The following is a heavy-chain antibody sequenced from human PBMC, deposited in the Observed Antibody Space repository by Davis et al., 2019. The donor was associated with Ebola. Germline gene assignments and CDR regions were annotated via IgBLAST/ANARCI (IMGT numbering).Heavy chain of an antibody. D-gene: IGHD3-10*01. CDR3: ASDQLLWFRELSYYYYGMDV. CDR2: ISAYNGNT. J-gene: IGHJ6*02. Sequence: ASVKVSCKASGYTFTSYGISWVRQAPGQGLEWMGWISAYNGNTNYAQKLQGRVTMTTDTSTSTAYMELRSLRSDDTAVYYCASDQLLWFRELSYYYYGMDVWGQGTTVTVSS. CDR1: GYTFTSYG. V-gene: IGHV1-18*01.